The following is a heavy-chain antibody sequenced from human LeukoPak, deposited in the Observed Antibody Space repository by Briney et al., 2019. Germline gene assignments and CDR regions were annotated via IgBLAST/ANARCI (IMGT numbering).Heavy chain of an antibody. CDR2: VSAANNP. V-gene: IGHV1-3*01. Sequence: ASVKVSCKTSGYIFTPHHIHWMRQAPGQGLEMLGWVSAANNPEYSQKFQGRVVITRDASATTSYLELNSLRSEDTAVYYCAMSVEMPPIPSFDYWGQGTLVTVSS. CDR3: AMSVEMPPIPSFDY. CDR1: GYIFTPHH. D-gene: IGHD5-24*01. J-gene: IGHJ4*02.